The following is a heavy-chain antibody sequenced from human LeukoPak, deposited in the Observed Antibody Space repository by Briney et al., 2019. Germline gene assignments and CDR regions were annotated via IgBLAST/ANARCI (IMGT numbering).Heavy chain of an antibody. CDR3: ARGGYTYGH. J-gene: IGHJ4*02. Sequence: GGSLRLSCAASGFTFSSYAMSWVRQAPGKGLEWVANIKQDGSEKYYVDSVKGRFTISRDNAKNSLDLQMNSLRGEDTAVYYCARGGYTYGHWGQGTLVTVSS. V-gene: IGHV3-7*05. CDR1: GFTFSSYA. CDR2: IKQDGSEK. D-gene: IGHD5-18*01.